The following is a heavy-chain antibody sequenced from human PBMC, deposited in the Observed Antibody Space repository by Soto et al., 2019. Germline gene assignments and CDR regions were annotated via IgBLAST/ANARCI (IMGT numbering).Heavy chain of an antibody. CDR3: ARVLATVTTFYYYMDV. Sequence: GGSLRLSCAASGFTFSSYSMNWVRQAPGKGLEWVSSISSSSSYIYYADSVKGRFTISRDNAQNSLYLQMNSLRAEATAVYYCARVLATVTTFYYYMDVWGKGTTVTVSS. V-gene: IGHV3-21*01. CDR1: GFTFSSYS. CDR2: ISSSSSYI. J-gene: IGHJ6*03. D-gene: IGHD4-4*01.